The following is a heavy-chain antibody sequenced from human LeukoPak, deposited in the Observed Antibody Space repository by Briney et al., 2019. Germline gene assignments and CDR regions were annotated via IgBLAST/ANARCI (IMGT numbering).Heavy chain of an antibody. CDR1: GGSISSYY. CDR2: TYYSGST. J-gene: IGHJ4*02. Sequence: PSETLSLTCTVSGGSISSYYWSWIRQPPGKGLEWIGYTYYSGSTYYNPSLKSRVSMSVDTSKNQFSLKVSSVTAVDTAVYYCARATTVTTGVDYWGQGTLVTVSS. CDR3: ARATTVTTGVDY. D-gene: IGHD4-17*01. V-gene: IGHV4-59*12.